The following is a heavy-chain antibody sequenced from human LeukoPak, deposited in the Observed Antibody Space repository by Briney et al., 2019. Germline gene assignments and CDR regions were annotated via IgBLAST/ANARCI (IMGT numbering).Heavy chain of an antibody. CDR2: ISGSGHNT. J-gene: IGHJ4*02. Sequence: AGGSLRLSCAASGFTFSSYAMSWVRQAPGKGLEWVSSISGSGHNTYYADSVKGRFTVSRDNSKNTLYPQMNSLRVEDTAVYHCANGLPGRVWFDFWGQGTLVTVSS. CDR3: ANGLPGRVWFDF. CDR1: GFTFSSYA. V-gene: IGHV3-23*01. D-gene: IGHD3-16*01.